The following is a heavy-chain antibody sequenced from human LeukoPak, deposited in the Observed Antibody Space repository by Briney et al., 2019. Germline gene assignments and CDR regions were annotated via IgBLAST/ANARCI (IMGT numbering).Heavy chain of an antibody. J-gene: IGHJ4*02. D-gene: IGHD3-3*01. V-gene: IGHV1-46*01. CDR2: INPSGGST. Sequence: ASVKVSCKASGYTFTSYYMHWVRQAPGQGLEWMGIINPSGGSTSYAQKFQGRVTMTRDTSTSTVYMELSSLGSEDTAVYYCARVRPDYDFWSGYYTHPFDYWGQGTLVTVSS. CDR1: GYTFTSYY. CDR3: ARVRPDYDFWSGYYTHPFDY.